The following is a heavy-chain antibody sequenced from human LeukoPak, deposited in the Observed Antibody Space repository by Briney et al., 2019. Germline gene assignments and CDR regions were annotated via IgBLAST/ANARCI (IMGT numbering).Heavy chain of an antibody. Sequence: GRSLRLSCAASGFTFSSYAMHWVRQAPGKGLEWVAVISYDGSNKYYADSVKGRFTISRDNSKNTLCLQMNSLKAEDTAVYYCAKTTVGVASPLYWGQGALVTVSS. J-gene: IGHJ4*02. CDR1: GFTFSSYA. CDR3: AKTTVGVASPLY. V-gene: IGHV3-30-3*02. CDR2: ISYDGSNK. D-gene: IGHD1-26*01.